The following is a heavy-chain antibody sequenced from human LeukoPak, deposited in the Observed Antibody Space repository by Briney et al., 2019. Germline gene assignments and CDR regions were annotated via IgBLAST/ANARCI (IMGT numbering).Heavy chain of an antibody. CDR2: INPNSGGT. V-gene: IGHV1-2*02. CDR1: GYTFTGYY. D-gene: IGHD3-22*01. J-gene: IGHJ5*02. CDR3: VRAPYYYDSSGYSYNWFDP. Sequence: GASVKVSCKASGYTFTGYYMHWVRQAPGQGLEWMGWINPNSGGTNYAQKFQGRVTMTRDTSISTAYMELSRLRSDDTAVYYCVRAPYYYDSSGYSYNWFDPWGQGTLVTVSS.